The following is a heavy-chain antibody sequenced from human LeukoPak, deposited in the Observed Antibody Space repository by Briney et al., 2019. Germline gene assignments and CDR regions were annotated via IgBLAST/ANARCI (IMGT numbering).Heavy chain of an antibody. Sequence: GASVKVSCKASGGTFSSYAISWVRQAPGQGREWMGGIIPIFGTANYAQKFQGRVTMTRNTSIRTAYLELSSLRSEDTAVYYCARGRPTSYWGQETLLTVSS. CDR2: IIPIFGTA. V-gene: IGHV1-69*05. J-gene: IGHJ4*02. CDR3: ARGRPTSY. CDR1: GGTFSSYA.